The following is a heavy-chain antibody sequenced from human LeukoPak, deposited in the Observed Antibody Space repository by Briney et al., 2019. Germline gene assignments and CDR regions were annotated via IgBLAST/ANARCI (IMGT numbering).Heavy chain of an antibody. CDR1: GGSLSSGGYY. CDR3: ARESFEEPGTMDH. V-gene: IGHV4-61*02. D-gene: IGHD4/OR15-4a*01. CDR2: IYTNGNT. J-gene: IGHJ4*02. Sequence: PSETLSLTCTVSGGSLSSGGYYWSWIRQPAGKGLEWIGRIYTNGNTNYNPSLKSRVTISVDTSKNQFSLKLSSVTAADTALYFCARESFEEPGTMDHWGQGTLVSVSS.